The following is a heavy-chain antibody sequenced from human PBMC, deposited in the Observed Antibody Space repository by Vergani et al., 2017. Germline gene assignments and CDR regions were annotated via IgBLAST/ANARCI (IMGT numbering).Heavy chain of an antibody. CDR3: AKSIAAPTGWFDP. CDR2: IYYSGST. Sequence: VQLQESGPGLVKPSETLSLTCTVSGGSISSYYWSWIRQPPGKGLEWIGYIYYSGSTNYNPSLKSRVTISVDTSKNQFSLKLSSVTAADTAVYYCAKSIAAPTGWFDPWGQGTLVTVSS. D-gene: IGHD6-6*01. CDR1: GGSISSYY. J-gene: IGHJ5*02. V-gene: IGHV4-59*01.